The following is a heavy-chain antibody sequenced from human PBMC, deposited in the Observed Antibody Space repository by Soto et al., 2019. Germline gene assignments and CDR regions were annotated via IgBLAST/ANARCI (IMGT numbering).Heavy chain of an antibody. CDR3: ATEGGYCSGGSCHGFDY. CDR2: IYYSGST. Sequence: SETLSLTCTVSGGSISSGGYYWSWIRQHPGKGLEWIGYIYYSGSTYYNPSLKSRVTISVDTSKNQFSLKLSSVTAADTAVYYCATEGGYCSGGSCHGFDYWGQGTLVTVSS. CDR1: GGSISSGGYY. V-gene: IGHV4-31*03. J-gene: IGHJ4*02. D-gene: IGHD2-15*01.